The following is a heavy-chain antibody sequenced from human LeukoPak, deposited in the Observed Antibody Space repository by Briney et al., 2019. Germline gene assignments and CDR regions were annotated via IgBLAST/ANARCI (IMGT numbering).Heavy chain of an antibody. CDR2: ISYDGNQN. CDR3: ARDESLDY. Sequence: GGPLRLSCAASGFTFSRYAMHWVRQAPGKGLEWVAVISYDGNQNYYADSVKGRFTISRDSSKSTLYLQMNSLRVEDTAVYYCARDESLDYWGQGTLVTVSS. V-gene: IGHV3-30*01. CDR1: GFTFSRYA. J-gene: IGHJ4*02.